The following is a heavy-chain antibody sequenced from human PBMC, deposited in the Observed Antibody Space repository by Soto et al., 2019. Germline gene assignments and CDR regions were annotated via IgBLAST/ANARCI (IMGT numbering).Heavy chain of an antibody. Sequence: EVQLLESGGGLVQPGGSLRLSCSASGFTFSSYAMSWVRQAPGKGLEWVSSISGSGGNAYYADSVRGRFTISRDNSMNTLHLQMNSLRADDTAVYHCSKDGASGSYPPYYYYGMDVWGQGTTVTVSS. CDR2: ISGSGGNA. CDR1: GFTFSSYA. J-gene: IGHJ6*02. V-gene: IGHV3-23*01. D-gene: IGHD1-26*01. CDR3: SKDGASGSYPPYYYYGMDV.